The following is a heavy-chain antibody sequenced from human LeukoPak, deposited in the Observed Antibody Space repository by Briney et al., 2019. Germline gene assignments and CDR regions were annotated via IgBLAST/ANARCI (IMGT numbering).Heavy chain of an antibody. Sequence: ASVKVSCKASGYTFTSYGISWVRQAPGQGLEWMGWISAYNGNTNYAQKLQGRVTMTTDTSTSTAYMELRSLRSEDTAVYYCARAAVTTASGYYYYYYMDAWGKGTRSPSP. CDR1: GYTFTSYG. D-gene: IGHD4-17*01. CDR3: ARAAVTTASGYYYYYYMDA. J-gene: IGHJ6*03. CDR2: ISAYNGNT. V-gene: IGHV1-18*01.